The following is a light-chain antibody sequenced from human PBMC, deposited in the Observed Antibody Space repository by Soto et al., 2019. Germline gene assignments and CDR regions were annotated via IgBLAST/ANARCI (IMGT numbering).Light chain of an antibody. J-gene: IGLJ1*01. CDR1: SSDVGGYDY. Sequence: LTQPPSVSGSPGQSVTISCTGTSSDVGGYDYVSWYQQHPGKAPKLLIYDVTKRPSGVPDRFSGSKSGNTASLTISGLQAEDEADFFCCSYGGSFPYVFGTGTKV. CDR3: CSYGGSFPYV. V-gene: IGLV2-11*01. CDR2: DVT.